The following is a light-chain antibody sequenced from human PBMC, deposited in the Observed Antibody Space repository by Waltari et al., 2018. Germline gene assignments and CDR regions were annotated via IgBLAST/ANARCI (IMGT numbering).Light chain of an antibody. Sequence: DIVMTQAPLSSPVTLGQPASISCKSSQSLVHSDGNTYLNWLQQRPGQPPRLRIYKISNRFSGVPDRVSGSGAGTDFTLKISRVEAEDVGVYYCMQVTQFPHTFGQGTKLEIK. CDR3: MQVTQFPHT. V-gene: IGKV2-24*01. CDR1: QSLVHSDGNTY. J-gene: IGKJ2*01. CDR2: KIS.